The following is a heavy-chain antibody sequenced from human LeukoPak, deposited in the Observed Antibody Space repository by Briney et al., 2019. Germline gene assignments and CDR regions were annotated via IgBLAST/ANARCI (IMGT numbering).Heavy chain of an antibody. D-gene: IGHD6-6*01. J-gene: IGHJ4*02. Sequence: GGSLRLSCAASGFTVSSDYITWVRQAPGKGLEWVSVVYSGGETYYAESVKGRFTVSRDNSKNTVYLQMNSLRAEDTAVYFCARGGIAARPSDSWGQGTLVTASS. V-gene: IGHV3-66*01. CDR1: GFTVSSDY. CDR2: VYSGGET. CDR3: ARGGIAARPSDS.